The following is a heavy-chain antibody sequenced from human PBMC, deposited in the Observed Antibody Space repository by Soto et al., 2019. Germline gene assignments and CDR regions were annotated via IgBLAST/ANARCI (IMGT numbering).Heavy chain of an antibody. CDR1: GYTFTSYY. Sequence: QVQLVQSGAEVKKPGASVKVSCKASGYTFTSYYMHWVRQAPGQGLEWMGIINPSGGSTSYAQKFQGRVTMTRDTSTSTVYMELSSLRSEDTAVYYCAIALNHDIVLMVYAPTPISGLDYWGQGTLVTVSS. D-gene: IGHD2-8*01. J-gene: IGHJ4*02. V-gene: IGHV1-46*03. CDR3: AIALNHDIVLMVYAPTPISGLDY. CDR2: INPSGGST.